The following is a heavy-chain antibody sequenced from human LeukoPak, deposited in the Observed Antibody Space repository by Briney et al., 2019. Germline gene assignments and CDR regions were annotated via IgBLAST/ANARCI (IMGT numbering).Heavy chain of an antibody. CDR2: IYYSGST. V-gene: IGHV4-30-4*08. J-gene: IGHJ4*02. CDR3: ARAPATGRLHFDY. D-gene: IGHD1-1*01. CDR1: GGSISSGDYY. Sequence: SETLSLTCTVSGGSISSGDYYWSWIRQPPGKGLEWIGYIYYSGSTYYNPSLKSRATISVDTSKNQFSLKLSSVTAADTAVYYCARAPATGRLHFDYWGQGTLVTVSS.